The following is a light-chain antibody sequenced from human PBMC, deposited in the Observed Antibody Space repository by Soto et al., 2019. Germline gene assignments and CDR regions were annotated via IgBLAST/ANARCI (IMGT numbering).Light chain of an antibody. CDR3: CSYTDGSSLL. J-gene: IGLJ3*02. V-gene: IGLV2-23*01. Sequence: QSALTRPASVSESPGQSISSSCGGGRNDIGTYNLVSWYQQHPGKAPKLIIYEGNKRPSGVSNRFSGSRSGNTASLTISGLQAKDEADYYCCSYTDGSSLLFGGGTQLTVL. CDR2: EGN. CDR1: RNDIGTYNL.